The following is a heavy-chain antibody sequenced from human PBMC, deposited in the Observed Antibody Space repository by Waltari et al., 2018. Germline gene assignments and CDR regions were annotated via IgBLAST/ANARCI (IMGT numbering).Heavy chain of an antibody. CDR2: IYHTGTT. CDR1: GYSISIGYY. D-gene: IGHD1-26*01. CDR3: ARGGSGSYMGSFDI. J-gene: IGHJ3*02. V-gene: IGHV4-38-2*01. Sequence: QVQLQESGPGLVKPSETLSLTCAVSGYSISIGYYWSWIRQPPGKGLEWIGGIYHTGTTYYTASLKSRVTISVDTSKNQFSLNLSFVTAADTARYFCARGGSGSYMGSFDIWGQGPMVTVSS.